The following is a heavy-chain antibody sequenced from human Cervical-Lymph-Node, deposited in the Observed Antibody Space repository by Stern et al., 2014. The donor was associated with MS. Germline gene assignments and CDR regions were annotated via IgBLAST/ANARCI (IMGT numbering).Heavy chain of an antibody. CDR3: AGSGTYYPDY. CDR1: GGSISSYY. V-gene: IGHV4-59*08. CDR2: VHYSGTT. J-gene: IGHJ4*02. D-gene: IGHD3-3*01. Sequence: VQLVESGPGLVKPSETLSLTCSVSGGSISSYYWNWIRQPPGKGLEWIANVHYSGTTNSNPSLKSRVTILLDTSLNKISPKLTTGTAADTAVYYCAGSGTYYPDYWGQGILVTVSS.